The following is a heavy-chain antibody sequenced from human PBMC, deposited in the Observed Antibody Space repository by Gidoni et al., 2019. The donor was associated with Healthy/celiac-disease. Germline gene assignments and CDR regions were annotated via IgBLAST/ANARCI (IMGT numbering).Heavy chain of an antibody. Sequence: QVQLVESGGGLVKPGRSLRLSCAASGFTVSDYYMSWIRQAPGKGLEWVSYISSSSSYTNYADSVKGRFTISRDNAKNSLYLQMNSLRAEDTAVYYCARDWGSGWYVAFDYWGQGTLVTVSS. D-gene: IGHD6-19*01. CDR1: GFTVSDYY. V-gene: IGHV3-11*06. CDR3: ARDWGSGWYVAFDY. CDR2: ISSSSSYT. J-gene: IGHJ4*02.